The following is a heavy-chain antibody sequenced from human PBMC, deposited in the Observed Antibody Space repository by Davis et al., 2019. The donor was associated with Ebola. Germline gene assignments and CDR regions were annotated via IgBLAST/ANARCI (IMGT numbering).Heavy chain of an antibody. V-gene: IGHV3-7*01. D-gene: IGHD3-10*01. CDR1: GFTFSSYS. Sequence: GESLKISCAASGFTFSSYSMNWVRQAPGKGLEWVANIKQDGSEKYYVDSVKGRFTISRDNAKNSLYLQMNSLRAEDTAVYYCAREKSREIDRDYWGQGTLVTVSS. J-gene: IGHJ4*02. CDR2: IKQDGSEK. CDR3: AREKSREIDRDY.